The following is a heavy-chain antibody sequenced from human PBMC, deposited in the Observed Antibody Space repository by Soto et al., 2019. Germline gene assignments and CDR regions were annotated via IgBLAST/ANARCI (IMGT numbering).Heavy chain of an antibody. Sequence: PGESLKTSCKGSGCSFTSFWISWVRQMPGKGLEWMGRIDPSDSYTNYSPSFQGHVPNSADKSISTAYLQRSSLKATATAMYYCARLSLHQDILTGYYYGMDVWGQGTTVTVSS. CDR3: ARLSLHQDILTGYYYGMDV. V-gene: IGHV5-10-1*01. D-gene: IGHD3-9*01. J-gene: IGHJ6*02. CDR2: IDPSDSYT. CDR1: GCSFTSFW.